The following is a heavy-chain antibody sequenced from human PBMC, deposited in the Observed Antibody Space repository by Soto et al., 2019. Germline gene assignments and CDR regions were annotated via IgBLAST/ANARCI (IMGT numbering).Heavy chain of an antibody. CDR1: GGSISSGDYY. D-gene: IGHD1-26*01. V-gene: IGHV4-30-4*01. Sequence: SETLSLTCTVSGGSISSGDYYWSWIRQPPVKGLEWIAYIHNSVSTHYNPSLKSRVTISVDTSKNQFSLKLSSVTAADTAVYYCARSRYSGSYFFDYWGQGILVT. J-gene: IGHJ4*02. CDR3: ARSRYSGSYFFDY. CDR2: IHNSVST.